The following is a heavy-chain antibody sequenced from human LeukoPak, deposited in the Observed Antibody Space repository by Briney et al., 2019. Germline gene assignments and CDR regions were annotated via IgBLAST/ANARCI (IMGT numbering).Heavy chain of an antibody. CDR1: GFTFSSYS. D-gene: IGHD1-26*01. CDR3: AREPRSGGYGYYFDY. V-gene: IGHV3-21*01. J-gene: IGHJ4*02. CDR2: ISSSSSYI. Sequence: GGSLRLSCAASGFTFSSYSMNWVRQAPGKGLEWVSSISSSSSYIYYADSVKGRFTISRDNAKNSLYLQMNSLRAEDTAVYYCAREPRSGGYGYYFDYWGQGTLVTVSS.